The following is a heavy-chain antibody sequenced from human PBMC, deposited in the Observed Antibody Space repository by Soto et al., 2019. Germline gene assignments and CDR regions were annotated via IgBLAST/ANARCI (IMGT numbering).Heavy chain of an antibody. V-gene: IGHV3-11*01. Sequence: GGSLRLSCAASGFTFSDYYMSWIRQAPGKGLEWVSYISSSGSTIYYADSVKGRFTISRDNAKNSLYLQMNSLRAEDTAVYYCAREAAHYDILTGYYSARWAFDIWGQGTMVTVSS. CDR3: AREAAHYDILTGYYSARWAFDI. J-gene: IGHJ3*02. D-gene: IGHD3-9*01. CDR2: ISSSGSTI. CDR1: GFTFSDYY.